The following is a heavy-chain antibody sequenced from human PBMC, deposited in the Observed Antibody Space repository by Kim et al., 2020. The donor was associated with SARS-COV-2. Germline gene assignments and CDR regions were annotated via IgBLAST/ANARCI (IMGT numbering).Heavy chain of an antibody. V-gene: IGHV3-53*01. CDR2: IYTGGGT. CDR3: AGRSGSYRDLGDAVDI. J-gene: IGHJ3*02. Sequence: GGSLRLSCAASGFTVSGNYLTWVRQAPGKGLEWVSIIYTGGGTYYADSVKGRFTISRDNSKNTLYLQMNSLRAEDTAVYYCAGRSGSYRDLGDAVDIWGQGTLVTVSS. D-gene: IGHD1-26*01. CDR1: GFTVSGNY.